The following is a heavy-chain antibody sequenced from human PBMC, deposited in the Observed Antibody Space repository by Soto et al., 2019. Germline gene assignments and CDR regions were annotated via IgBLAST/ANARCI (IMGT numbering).Heavy chain of an antibody. Sequence: GASVKVSCKASGGTFSSYAISWVRQAPGQGLEWMGGIIPIFGTANYAQKFQGRVTITADESTSTAYMELSSLRSEDTAVYYCARDITMVRGCGMDVWGQGTTVTVSS. CDR3: ARDITMVRGCGMDV. V-gene: IGHV1-69*13. CDR1: GGTFSSYA. J-gene: IGHJ6*02. D-gene: IGHD3-10*01. CDR2: IIPIFGTA.